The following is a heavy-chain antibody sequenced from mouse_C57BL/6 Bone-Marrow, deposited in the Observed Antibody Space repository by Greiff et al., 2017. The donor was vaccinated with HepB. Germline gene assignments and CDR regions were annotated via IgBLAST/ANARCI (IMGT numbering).Heavy chain of an antibody. D-gene: IGHD1-1*01. CDR2: IYPRSGNT. CDR1: GYTFTSYG. V-gene: IGHV1-81*01. CDR3: ARIYYYGRAY. J-gene: IGHJ3*01. Sequence: QVQLKESGAELARPGASVKLSCKASGYTFTSYGISWVKQRTGQGLEWIGEIYPRSGNTYYNEKFKGKATLTADKSSSTAYMEVRSLSSEDAAVYFCARIYYYGRAYWGKGTLVTVSA.